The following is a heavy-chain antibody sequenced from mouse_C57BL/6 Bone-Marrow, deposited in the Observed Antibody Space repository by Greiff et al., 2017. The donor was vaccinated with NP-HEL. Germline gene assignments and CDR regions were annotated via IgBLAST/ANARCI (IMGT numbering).Heavy chain of an antibody. CDR1: GFTFSDYG. CDR3: ARPYGSSYVAWFAY. D-gene: IGHD1-1*01. CDR2: ISSGSSTI. Sequence: DVKLVESGGGLVKPGGSLKLSCAASGFTFSDYGMHWVRQAPEKGLEWVAYISSGSSTIYYADTVKGRFTISRDNAKNTLFLQMTSLRSEDTAMYYCARPYGSSYVAWFAYWGQGTLVTVSA. V-gene: IGHV5-17*01. J-gene: IGHJ3*01.